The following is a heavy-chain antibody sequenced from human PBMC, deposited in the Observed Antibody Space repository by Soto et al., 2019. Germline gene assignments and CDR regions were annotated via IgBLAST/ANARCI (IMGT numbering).Heavy chain of an antibody. CDR3: ARVTSMVRGVIDNGFDP. V-gene: IGHV1-69*01. CDR2: IIPMYGPA. CDR1: GGTFSSYA. Sequence: QVPLVQSGAEVKKPGSSVTVSCKASGGTFSSYAIHWVRQAPGHGLEWMGGIIPMYGPATYSQRFQGRVTITADESTTTVYMELTSLTSQDTAVYYCARVTSMVRGVIDNGFDPWGHGTLVTVSS. D-gene: IGHD3-10*01. J-gene: IGHJ5*02.